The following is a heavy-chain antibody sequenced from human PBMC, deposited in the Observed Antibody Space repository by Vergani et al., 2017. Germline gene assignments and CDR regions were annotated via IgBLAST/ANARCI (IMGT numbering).Heavy chain of an antibody. Sequence: AASGFTFSSYSMNWVRRAPGKGLEWVSYISSSSSTIYYADSVKGRFTISRDNAKNSLYLQMNSLRAEDTAVYYCAKDFPGEWELLLPDYWGQGTLVTVSS. D-gene: IGHD1-26*01. V-gene: IGHV3-48*01. CDR1: GFTFSSYS. CDR3: AKDFPGEWELLLPDY. J-gene: IGHJ4*02. CDR2: ISSSSSTI.